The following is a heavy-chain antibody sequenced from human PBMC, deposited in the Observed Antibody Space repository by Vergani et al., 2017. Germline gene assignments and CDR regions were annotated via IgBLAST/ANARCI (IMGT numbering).Heavy chain of an antibody. CDR2: IQFDGSNK. D-gene: IGHD3-16*01. Sequence: QVQLVESGGGVVQRGGSLRLSCATSGFTLSNYDMQWIRQGPGKGLEFVAFIQFDGSNKYYADSVKGRFTLSRDFSKNTLYLQMNRLRTDDTATYYCAKHFRGWGIDYGGQGTQFIVSS. V-gene: IGHV3-30*02. J-gene: IGHJ4*02. CDR3: AKHFRGWGIDY. CDR1: GFTLSNYD.